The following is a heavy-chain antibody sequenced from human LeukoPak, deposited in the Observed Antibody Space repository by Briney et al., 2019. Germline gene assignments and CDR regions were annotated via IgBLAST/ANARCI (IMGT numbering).Heavy chain of an antibody. D-gene: IGHD1-26*01. CDR3: ARRQWELLRVDFDY. J-gene: IGHJ4*02. Sequence: PSETLSLTCGVIGESFTSYYWSWIRQAPGKGLEWIGEINHSGSTNYNPSLKSRASLSVDTSKNQFSLILRSVTAADSGVNYCARRQWELLRVDFDYWGQGTLVTVSS. CDR2: INHSGST. CDR1: GESFTSYY. V-gene: IGHV4-34*01.